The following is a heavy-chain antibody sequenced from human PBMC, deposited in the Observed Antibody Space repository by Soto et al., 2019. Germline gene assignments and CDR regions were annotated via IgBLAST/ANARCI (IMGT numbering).Heavy chain of an antibody. CDR2: INSDGSST. V-gene: IGHV3-74*01. CDR1: GFTFSSYR. D-gene: IGHD3-3*01. Sequence: GGSLRLSCAASGFTFSSYRMHWVRQAPGKGLVWVSRINSDGSSTSYADSVKGRFTISRDNAKNTLYLQMNSLRAEDTAVYYCAREDDFWSGYGFDYWGQGTLVTVSS. CDR3: AREDDFWSGYGFDY. J-gene: IGHJ4*02.